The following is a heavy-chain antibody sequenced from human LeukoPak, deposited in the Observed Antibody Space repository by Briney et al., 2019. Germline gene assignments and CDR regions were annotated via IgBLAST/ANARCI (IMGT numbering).Heavy chain of an antibody. J-gene: IGHJ4*02. CDR3: AKGRDGYRGYYFDY. CDR2: ISGSGGST. V-gene: IGHV3-23*01. D-gene: IGHD5-24*01. CDR1: GFTFSSYA. Sequence: GGSLRLSCAASGFTFSSYAMSWVRQAPGKGLEWVSAISGSGGSTYYADSVKSRFTIFRDNSKNTLYLQMNSLRADDTAVYYCAKGRDGYRGYYFDYWGQGTLVTVSS.